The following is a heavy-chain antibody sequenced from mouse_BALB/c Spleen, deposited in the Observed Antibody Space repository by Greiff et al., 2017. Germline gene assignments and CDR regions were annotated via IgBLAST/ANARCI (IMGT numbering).Heavy chain of an antibody. J-gene: IGHJ4*01. CDR2: IRLKSNNYAT. CDR1: GFTFSNYW. V-gene: IGHV6-6*02. CDR3: TRLYYAMDY. Sequence: EVKLMESGGGLVQPGGSMKLSCVASGFTFSNYWMNWVRQSPEKGLEWVAEIRLKSNNYATHYAESVKGRFTISRDDSKSSVYLQMNNLRAEDTGIYYCTRLYYAMDYWGQGTSVTVSS.